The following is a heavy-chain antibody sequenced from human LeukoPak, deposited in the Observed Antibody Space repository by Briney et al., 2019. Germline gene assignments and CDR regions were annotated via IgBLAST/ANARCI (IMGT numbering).Heavy chain of an antibody. D-gene: IGHD3-10*01. Sequence: SPTLSLTCAISGESVSINSVASNWLRQSPSRGLEWLGRTYYRSKWYNGYAVSVKSRITVNPDTSKNQFSLQLNSVTPEDTAVYFCTREGSAIPGYYDYWGQGTLVTVPS. CDR1: GESVSINSVA. CDR2: TYYRSKWYN. V-gene: IGHV6-1*01. CDR3: TREGSAIPGYYDY. J-gene: IGHJ4*02.